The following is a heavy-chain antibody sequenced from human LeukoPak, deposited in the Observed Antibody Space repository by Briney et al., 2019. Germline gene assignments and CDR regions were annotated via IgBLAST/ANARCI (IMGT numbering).Heavy chain of an antibody. Sequence: SETLSLTCAVYGGSFSGYYWSWIRQPPGKGLEWIGYIYYSGSTNYNPSLKSRVTISVDTSKNQFSLKLSSVTAADTAVYYCARLEGEDYYDSSGYPAYWYFDLWGRGTLVTVSS. CDR3: ARLEGEDYYDSSGYPAYWYFDL. D-gene: IGHD3-22*01. CDR1: GGSFSGYY. J-gene: IGHJ2*01. CDR2: IYYSGST. V-gene: IGHV4-59*08.